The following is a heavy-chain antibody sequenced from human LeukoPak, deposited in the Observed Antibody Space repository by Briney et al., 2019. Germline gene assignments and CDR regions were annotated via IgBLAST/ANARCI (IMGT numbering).Heavy chain of an antibody. V-gene: IGHV3-53*01. CDR2: IYSGGST. Sequence: GGSLRLSCAASGFTVSSNYMSWVRQAPGKGLEWVSVIYSGGSTYYADSVRGRFTISRDNSKNTLYLQMNSLRAEDTAVYYCARTARELPTLELYYFDYWGQGTLVTVSS. D-gene: IGHD1-26*01. J-gene: IGHJ4*02. CDR3: ARTARELPTLELYYFDY. CDR1: GFTVSSNY.